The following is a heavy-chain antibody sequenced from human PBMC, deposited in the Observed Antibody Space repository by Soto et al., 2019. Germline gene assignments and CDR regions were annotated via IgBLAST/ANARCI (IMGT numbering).Heavy chain of an antibody. D-gene: IGHD6-6*01. V-gene: IGHV1-69*02. CDR2: IIPILGIA. CDR1: GGTFSSYT. J-gene: IGHJ4*02. Sequence: SVKVSCKASGGTFSSYTISWVRQAPGQGLEWMGRIIPILGIANYAQKFQGRVTITADKSTSTAYMELSSLRSEDTAVYYCARSESSSSSSGYYFDYWGQGTLVTVSS. CDR3: ARSESSSSSSGYYFDY.